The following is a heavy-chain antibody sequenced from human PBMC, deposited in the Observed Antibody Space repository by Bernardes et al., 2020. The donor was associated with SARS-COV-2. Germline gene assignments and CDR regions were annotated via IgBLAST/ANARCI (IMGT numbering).Heavy chain of an antibody. CDR3: ARADGDNQYFDY. CDR1: GYTFTNYY. D-gene: IGHD4-17*01. J-gene: IGHJ4*02. V-gene: IGHV1-46*01. CDR2: INPSGGSA. Sequence: ASVKVSCKASGYTFTNYYIHWVRQAPGQGLEWMGIINPSGGSATYPQKFQGRVTMTRDTSTSTVYLELRSLRSEDTAIFYCARADGDNQYFDYWGQGTLVTVSS.